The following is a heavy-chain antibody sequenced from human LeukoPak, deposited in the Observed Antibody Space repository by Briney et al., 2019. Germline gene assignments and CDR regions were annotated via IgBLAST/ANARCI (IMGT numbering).Heavy chain of an antibody. CDR1: GGSISSSSYY. D-gene: IGHD1-26*01. V-gene: IGHV4-39*02. Sequence: PSETLSLTCTVSGGSISSSSYYWGWIRQPPGKGLEWIGSIYYSGSTYYNPSLKSRVTISVDTSKSQFSLKLSSVTAADTAVYYCAREMGDAFDIWGQGTMVTVSS. CDR2: IYYSGST. J-gene: IGHJ3*02. CDR3: AREMGDAFDI.